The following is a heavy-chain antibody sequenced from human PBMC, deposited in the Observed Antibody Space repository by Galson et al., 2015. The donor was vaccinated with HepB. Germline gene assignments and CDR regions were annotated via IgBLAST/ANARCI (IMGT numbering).Heavy chain of an antibody. J-gene: IGHJ4*02. V-gene: IGHV3-21*04. CDR3: ATSTRVPAASPPYYFDY. CDR1: GFTFSSYS. CDR2: ISSSSSYI. D-gene: IGHD2-2*01. Sequence: SLRLSCAASGFTFSSYSMNWVRQAPGKGLEWVSSISSSSSYIYYADSVKGRFTISRDNAKNSLYLQMNSLRAEDTAVYYCATSTRVPAASPPYYFDYWGQGTLVTVSS.